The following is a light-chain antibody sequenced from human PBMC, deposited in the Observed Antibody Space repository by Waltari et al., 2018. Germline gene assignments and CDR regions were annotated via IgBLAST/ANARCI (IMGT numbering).Light chain of an antibody. CDR3: QKYVSLPAT. CDR1: QSVGRY. CDR2: DAS. Sequence: EIVLTQSPATLSLSPGERATLPCRASQSVGRYLAWYQQKPGQAPRLLIYDASIRATGIPERFSGSGSGTDFSLTISRLEPEDFAVYYCQKYVSLPATFGQGTKVEIK. V-gene: IGKV3-20*01. J-gene: IGKJ1*01.